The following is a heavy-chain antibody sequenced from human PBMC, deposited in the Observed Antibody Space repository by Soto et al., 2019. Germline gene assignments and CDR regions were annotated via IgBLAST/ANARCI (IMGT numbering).Heavy chain of an antibody. D-gene: IGHD3-22*01. J-gene: IGHJ4*02. Sequence: PGESLKISCKGSGYSFTSYWIGWVRQMPGKGLEWKGIIYPGDPDTRYSPSFQGQVTISADKSISTAYLQWSSLKASDTAMYYCARSADYYDSSGLTSYYFDYWGQGTLVTVSS. CDR2: IYPGDPDT. V-gene: IGHV5-51*01. CDR3: ARSADYYDSSGLTSYYFDY. CDR1: GYSFTSYW.